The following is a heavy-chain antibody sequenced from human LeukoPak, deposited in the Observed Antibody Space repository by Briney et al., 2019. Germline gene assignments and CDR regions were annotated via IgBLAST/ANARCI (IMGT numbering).Heavy chain of an antibody. Sequence: GGSLRLSCAASEFTFSNYAMHWVRQAPGKGLEWVAVISYDGSNKFYADSVKGRFTISRDNSKNTLYLQMNSLRAEDTAVYYCAKGRAGNYYYDSSDYWGQGTLVTVSS. CDR1: EFTFSNYA. D-gene: IGHD3-22*01. V-gene: IGHV3-30*04. CDR2: ISYDGSNK. J-gene: IGHJ4*02. CDR3: AKGRAGNYYYDSSDY.